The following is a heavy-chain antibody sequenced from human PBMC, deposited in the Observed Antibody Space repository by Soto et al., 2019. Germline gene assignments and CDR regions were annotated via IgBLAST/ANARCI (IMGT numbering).Heavy chain of an antibody. CDR3: ARSGGDFWSGYFLPSYYYYYIDV. Sequence: PSETLSLTCSVSGDSIRNLYWSWIRQPLGKGLEWIGYIYRGGSTKYNPSLKSRLTMSVDTSKNQFSLKLSSVTAADTAVYYCARSGGDFWSGYFLPSYYYYYIDVWGKGTTVTVSS. D-gene: IGHD3-3*01. J-gene: IGHJ6*03. CDR1: GDSIRNLY. CDR2: IYRGGST. V-gene: IGHV4-59*11.